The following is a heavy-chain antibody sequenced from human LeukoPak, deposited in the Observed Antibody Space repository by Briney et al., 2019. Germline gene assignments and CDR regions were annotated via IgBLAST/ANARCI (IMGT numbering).Heavy chain of an antibody. CDR2: ISSSGSYI. V-gene: IGHV3-21*01. CDR1: GFTFSSYS. CDR3: ARMDSSGWTGYDYYYYYGMDV. Sequence: GGSLRLSCAASGFTFSSYSMNWVRQAPGKGLEWVSSISSSGSYIYYADSVKGRFTISRDNAKNSLYLQMNSLRAEDTAVYYCARMDSSGWTGYDYYYYYGMDVWGQGTTVTVSS. D-gene: IGHD6-19*01. J-gene: IGHJ6*02.